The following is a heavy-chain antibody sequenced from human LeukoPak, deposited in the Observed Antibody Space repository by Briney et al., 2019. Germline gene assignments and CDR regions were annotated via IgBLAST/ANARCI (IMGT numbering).Heavy chain of an antibody. CDR3: ARVAGGRYCSSTSCYMRGWFDP. Sequence: ASVKVSCKASGGTFSSYAISWVRQAPGQGLEWMGGIIPIFDTANYAQKFQGRVTITADESTSTAYMELSSLRSEDTAVYYCARVAGGRYCSSTSCYMRGWFDPWGQGTLVTVSP. CDR1: GGTFSSYA. V-gene: IGHV1-69*01. CDR2: IIPIFDTA. J-gene: IGHJ5*02. D-gene: IGHD2-2*02.